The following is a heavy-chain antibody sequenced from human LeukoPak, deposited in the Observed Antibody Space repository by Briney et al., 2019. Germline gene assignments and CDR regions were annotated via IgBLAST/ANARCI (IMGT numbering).Heavy chain of an antibody. CDR2: ISGSGGYT. Sequence: PGGSLRLSCAASGFTFSSYAMSWVRQAPGKGLEWVSAISGSGGYTYYADSVKGRFTISRDNAKNSLYLQMNSLRAEDTAVYYCARATSGSRDGYNCRFDYWGQGTLVTVSS. J-gene: IGHJ4*02. V-gene: IGHV3-21*01. CDR3: ARATSGSRDGYNCRFDY. D-gene: IGHD5-24*01. CDR1: GFTFSSYA.